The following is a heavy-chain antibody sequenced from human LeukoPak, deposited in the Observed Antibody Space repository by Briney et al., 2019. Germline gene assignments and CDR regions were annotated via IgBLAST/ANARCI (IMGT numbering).Heavy chain of an antibody. V-gene: IGHV3-48*03. Sequence: GGSLRLSCAASGFTFSSYEMNWVRQAPGKGLEWVSYISSSGSTIYYADSVKGRFTISRDNAKNSLYLQMNSLKAEDTAVYYCAELGITMIGGVWGKGTTVTISS. D-gene: IGHD3-10*02. J-gene: IGHJ6*04. CDR2: ISSSGSTI. CDR1: GFTFSSYE. CDR3: AELGITMIGGV.